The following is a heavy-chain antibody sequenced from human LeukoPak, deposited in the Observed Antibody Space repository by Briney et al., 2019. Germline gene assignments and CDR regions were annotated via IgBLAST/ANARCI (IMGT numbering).Heavy chain of an antibody. CDR2: IYYSGST. J-gene: IGHJ4*02. V-gene: IGHV4-39*07. D-gene: IGHD3-22*01. CDR3: ARDPAPTYYYDSSGYLDY. Sequence: SETLSLTCTVSGGSISSSSYYWGWIRQPPGKGLEWIGSIYYSGSTYYNPSLKSRVTISVDTSKNQFSLKLSSVTAADTAVYYCARDPAPTYYYDSSGYLDYWGQGTLVTVSS. CDR1: GGSISSSSYY.